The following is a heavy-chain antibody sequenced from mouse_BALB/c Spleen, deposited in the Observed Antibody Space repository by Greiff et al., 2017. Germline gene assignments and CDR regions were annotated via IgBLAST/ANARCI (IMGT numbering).Heavy chain of an antibody. V-gene: IGHV10-1*02. CDR1: GFTFNTYA. Sequence: EVKLQESGGGLVQPKGSLKLSCAASGFTFNTYAMNWVRQAPGKGLEWVARIRSKSNNYATYYADSVKDRFTISRDDSQSMLYLQMNNLKTEDTAMYYCVRHNYYGSSSYYFDYWGQGTTLTVSS. CDR2: IRSKSNNYAT. J-gene: IGHJ2*01. CDR3: VRHNYYGSSSYYFDY. D-gene: IGHD1-1*01.